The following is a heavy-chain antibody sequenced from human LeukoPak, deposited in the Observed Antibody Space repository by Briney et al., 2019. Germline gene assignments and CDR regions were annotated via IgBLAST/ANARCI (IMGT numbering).Heavy chain of an antibody. CDR1: GYTFTNYD. CDR2: INTNTGDP. CDR3: ARDQDRGYDFSFDY. Sequence: GASVKVSCKASGYTFTNYDINWVRQAPGQGLEWMGWINTNTGDPTYAQGFTGRFVFSLDTSVNTAYLQISSLKAEDTAVYYCARDQDRGYDFSFDYWGQGSLVTVSS. J-gene: IGHJ4*02. V-gene: IGHV7-4-1*02. D-gene: IGHD5-12*01.